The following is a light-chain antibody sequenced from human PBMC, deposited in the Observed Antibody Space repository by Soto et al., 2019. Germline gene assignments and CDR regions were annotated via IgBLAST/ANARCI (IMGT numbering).Light chain of an antibody. CDR1: SSNLGSNY. Sequence: QSVLTQPPSASGTPGQRVTISCSGSSSNLGSNYVYWYQQLPGTAPKLLIYRNNQRPSGVPDRFSGSKSGTSASLAISGLRSEDEGDYYCSAWDDSLSGVVFGGGTKLTVL. V-gene: IGLV1-47*01. CDR3: SAWDDSLSGVV. J-gene: IGLJ2*01. CDR2: RNN.